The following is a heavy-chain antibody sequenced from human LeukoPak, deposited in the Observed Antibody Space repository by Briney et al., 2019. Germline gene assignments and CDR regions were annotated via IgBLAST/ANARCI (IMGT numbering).Heavy chain of an antibody. J-gene: IGHJ4*02. Sequence: PPETLSLTCAVSGGPFSNYYWSWIRQPPGTGLEWIGEINPSGSARYNPSTQSRVTISVQTSKHQSSRKLSSVTAADTAVYYCARHGHMFRTKSYCSSTSCHHWPPLYYYFDYWGQGTLVTVSS. CDR1: GGPFSNYY. D-gene: IGHD2-2*01. CDR2: INPSGSA. V-gene: IGHV4-34*01. CDR3: ARHGHMFRTKSYCSSTSCHHWPPLYYYFDY.